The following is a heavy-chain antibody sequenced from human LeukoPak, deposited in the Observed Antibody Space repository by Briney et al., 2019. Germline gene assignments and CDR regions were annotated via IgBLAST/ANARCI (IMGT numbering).Heavy chain of an antibody. V-gene: IGHV5-51*01. CDR3: ARRGCIGGTCYGY. Sequence: GESLKISCKGSGYSFSNDWIGWVRQMPGKGLGWRGIIYPADSDTKYSPSFQGQVTISADKSISTAYLQWNSLGASDTAMYYCARRGCIGGTCYGYWGQGTLVTVSS. J-gene: IGHJ4*02. CDR2: IYPADSDT. CDR1: GYSFSNDW. D-gene: IGHD2-15*01.